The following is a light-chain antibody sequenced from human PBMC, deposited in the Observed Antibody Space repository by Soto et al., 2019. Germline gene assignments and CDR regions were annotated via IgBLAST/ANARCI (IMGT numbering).Light chain of an antibody. CDR1: QSVSSY. CDR3: QHLSNWPWT. CDR2: DAS. Sequence: EIVLIQSPATLSLSPGERATLSCRASQSVSSYLAWYQQKPGQAPRLLIYDASNRATGIPARFSGSGSGTDFTLTVSSLEPEDFAVYYWQHLSNWPWTFGPGTKVEIK. V-gene: IGKV3-11*01. J-gene: IGKJ1*01.